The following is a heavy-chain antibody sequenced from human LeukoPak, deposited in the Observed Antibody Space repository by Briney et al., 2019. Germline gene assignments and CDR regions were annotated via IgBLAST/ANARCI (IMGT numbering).Heavy chain of an antibody. J-gene: IGHJ5*02. CDR2: IYWDDDK. CDR1: GFSLSTSGVG. CDR3: AHLPRGYCSGGSCWRLNWFDP. Sequence: SGPTLVNPTQTLTLTCTFSGFSLSTSGVGVGWIRQPPGKALEWLALIYWDDDKRYSPSLKSRLTITKDTSKNQVVLTMTNMDPVDTATYYCAHLPRGYCSGGSCWRLNWFDPWGQGTLVTVSS. V-gene: IGHV2-5*02. D-gene: IGHD2-15*01.